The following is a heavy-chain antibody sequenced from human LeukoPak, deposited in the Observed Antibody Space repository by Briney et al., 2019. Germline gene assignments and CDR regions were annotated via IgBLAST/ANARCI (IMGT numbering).Heavy chain of an antibody. Sequence: PSETLSLTCAVSGYSISSGYYWGWIRQPPGKGLEWIGSIHHSGSTYYNPSLKSRVTISVDTSKNQFSLKLSSVTAADTAVYYCARRYYDFWSGYYTFFDYWGQGTLVTVSS. CDR1: GYSISSGYY. V-gene: IGHV4-38-2*01. CDR2: IHHSGST. CDR3: ARRYYDFWSGYYTFFDY. D-gene: IGHD3-3*01. J-gene: IGHJ4*02.